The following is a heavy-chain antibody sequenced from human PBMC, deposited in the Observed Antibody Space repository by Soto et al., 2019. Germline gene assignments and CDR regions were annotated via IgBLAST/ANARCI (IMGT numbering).Heavy chain of an antibody. J-gene: IGHJ4*02. CDR2: IYPNGGT. D-gene: IGHD3-16*02. V-gene: IGHV4-59*01. Sequence: QVHLQESGPGLVKPSETLSLTCAVSSASLDSDNWSWIRQPPGKGLEWIGYIYPNGGTNYIPTLRGHVAISIDQYKNHFTLGLDAVFDAAAAVYCCAGMRGLGEISPFFDHGGQGTLVTVSS. CDR1: SASLDSDN. CDR3: AGMRGLGEISPFFDH.